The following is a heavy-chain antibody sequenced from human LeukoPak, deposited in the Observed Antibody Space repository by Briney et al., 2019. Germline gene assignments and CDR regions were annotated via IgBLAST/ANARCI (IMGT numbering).Heavy chain of an antibody. D-gene: IGHD2-21*01. CDR3: VRHSPGSRGVDY. CDR2: ISHTKTT. Sequence: SETLSLTCAVHGASFSGYYWSWIRQPPGKGLEWIGEISHTKTTKYNPSLESRVTISIDTSKNQFSLKVTSVIAADTAMYYCVRHSPGSRGVDYWGQGTLVTVSP. V-gene: IGHV4-34*01. CDR1: GASFSGYY. J-gene: IGHJ4*02.